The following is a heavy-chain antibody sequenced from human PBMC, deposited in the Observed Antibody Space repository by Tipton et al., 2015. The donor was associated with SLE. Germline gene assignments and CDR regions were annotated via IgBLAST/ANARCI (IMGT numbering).Heavy chain of an antibody. CDR1: GFTFSSYS. CDR3: AREVQTYYYGSGSLNWFDP. J-gene: IGHJ5*02. CDR2: ISSSSSYI. Sequence: SLRLSCAASGFTFSSYSMNWVRQAPGKGLEWVSSISSSSSYIYYADSVKGRFTISRDNSKNTLYLQMNSLRAEDTAVYYCAREVQTYYYGSGSLNWFDPWGQGTLVTVSS. D-gene: IGHD3-10*01. V-gene: IGHV3-21*01.